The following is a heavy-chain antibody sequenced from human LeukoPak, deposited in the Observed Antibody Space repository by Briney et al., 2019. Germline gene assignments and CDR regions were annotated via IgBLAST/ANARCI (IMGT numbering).Heavy chain of an antibody. CDR3: ARHSQLYWFDP. J-gene: IGHJ5*02. D-gene: IGHD6-6*01. CDR1: GYTFTSYD. CDR2: MNPNSGNT. Sequence: ASVKVSCKASGYTFTSYDINWVRQATGQGLEWMGWMNPNSGNTGYAQKFQGRVTITRNTSISTAYMELSSLRSEDTAVYYCARHSQLYWFDPWGQGTLVTVSS. V-gene: IGHV1-8*03.